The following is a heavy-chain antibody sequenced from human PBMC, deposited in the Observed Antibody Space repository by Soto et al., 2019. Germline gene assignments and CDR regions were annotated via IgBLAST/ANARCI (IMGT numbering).Heavy chain of an antibody. CDR2: ISYDGSNK. V-gene: IGHV3-30-3*01. Sequence: HPGGSLRLSCAASGFTFSSYAMHWVRQAPGKGLEWVAVISYDGSNKYYADSVKGRFTISRDNSKNTLYLQMNSLRAEDTAVYYCARDLSAARPGRDYYYYYGMDVWGQGTTVTVSS. J-gene: IGHJ6*02. CDR1: GFTFSSYA. CDR3: ARDLSAARPGRDYYYYYGMDV. D-gene: IGHD6-6*01.